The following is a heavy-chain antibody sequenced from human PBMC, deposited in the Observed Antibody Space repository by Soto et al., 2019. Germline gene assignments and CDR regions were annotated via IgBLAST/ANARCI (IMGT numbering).Heavy chain of an antibody. V-gene: IGHV1-69*13. CDR2: IIPIFGTA. CDR1: GGTFSSYA. J-gene: IGHJ6*02. D-gene: IGHD1-7*01. CDR3: ARGITGTTIYYYGMDV. Sequence: SVKVSCKASGGTFSSYAISWVRQAPGQGLEWMGGIIPIFGTANYAQKFQGRVTITADESTSTAYMELSSLRSEDTAVYYCARGITGTTIYYYGMDVWGQGTTVTVS.